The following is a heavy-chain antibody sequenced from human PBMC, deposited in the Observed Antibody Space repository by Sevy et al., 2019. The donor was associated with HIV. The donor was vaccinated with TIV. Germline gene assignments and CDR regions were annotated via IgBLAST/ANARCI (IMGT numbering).Heavy chain of an antibody. Sequence: SETLSLTCAVYGGSFSGYYWSWIRQPPGKGLEWIGEINHSGSTNYNPSLKSRVTISVDTSKNQFSLKLSSVTAADTAVYYCARGQYSSSSRLRRGLRYYYYMDVWGKGTTVTVSS. CDR2: INHSGST. CDR1: GGSFSGYY. V-gene: IGHV4-34*01. J-gene: IGHJ6*03. D-gene: IGHD6-6*01. CDR3: ARGQYSSSSRLRRGLRYYYYMDV.